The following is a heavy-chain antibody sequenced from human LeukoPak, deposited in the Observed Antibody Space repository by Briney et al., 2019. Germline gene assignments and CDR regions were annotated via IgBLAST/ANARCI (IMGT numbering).Heavy chain of an antibody. CDR1: GFTFSSYG. CDR2: ISYDGSNK. CDR3: AKTLRVGYYYYYMAV. D-gene: IGHD1-26*01. Sequence: GGSLRLSCAASGFTFSSYGMHWVRQAPGKGLEWVAVISYDGSNKYYADSVKGRFTISRDNSKNTLYLQMNSLRAEDTAVYYCAKTLRVGYYYYYMAVWGKGTTVTVSS. V-gene: IGHV3-30*18. J-gene: IGHJ6*03.